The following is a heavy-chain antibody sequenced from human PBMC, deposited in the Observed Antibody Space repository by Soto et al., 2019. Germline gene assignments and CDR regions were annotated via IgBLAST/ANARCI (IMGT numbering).Heavy chain of an antibody. CDR3: ARGYSSGSPTD. D-gene: IGHD6-19*01. J-gene: IGHJ4*02. CDR2: IIPIFGTA. V-gene: IGHV1-69*13. Sequence: GAAVKVSCKASGGTFSSYAISWVRQAPGQGLEWMGGIIPIFGTANYAQKFQGRVTITADESTSTAYMELSSLRSEDTAVYYCARGYSSGSPTDWGRGTLVTVSS. CDR1: GGTFSSYA.